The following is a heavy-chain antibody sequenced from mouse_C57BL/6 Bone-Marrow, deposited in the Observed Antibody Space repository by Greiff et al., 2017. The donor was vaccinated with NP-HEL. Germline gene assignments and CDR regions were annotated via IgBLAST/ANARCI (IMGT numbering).Heavy chain of an antibody. J-gene: IGHJ3*01. CDR1: GFTFSSYA. CDR3: TQRAWFAY. CDR2: ISSGGDYI. Sequence: EVKVVESGEGLVKPGGSLKLSCAASGFTFSSYAMSWVRQTPEKRLEWVAYISSGGDYIYYASTFKGRFTISRDNARNTMYLQMSSLKSEDTAMYDCTQRAWFAYWGKGTLVTVSA. V-gene: IGHV5-9-1*02.